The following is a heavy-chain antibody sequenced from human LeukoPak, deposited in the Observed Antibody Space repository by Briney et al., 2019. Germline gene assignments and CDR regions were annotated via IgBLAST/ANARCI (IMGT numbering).Heavy chain of an antibody. CDR2: IYYSGST. V-gene: IGHV4-39*01. Sequence: PSETLSLTCAVSGASISGSGYYWGWICQPPGKGLEWIGNIYYSGSTYYNASLQSRVTISIDTSKNQFSLRLNSVTAADTAMYYCAKSGGYGLIDYWGQGTLVTVSS. J-gene: IGHJ4*02. CDR3: AKSGGYGLIDY. CDR1: GASISGSGYY. D-gene: IGHD1-26*01.